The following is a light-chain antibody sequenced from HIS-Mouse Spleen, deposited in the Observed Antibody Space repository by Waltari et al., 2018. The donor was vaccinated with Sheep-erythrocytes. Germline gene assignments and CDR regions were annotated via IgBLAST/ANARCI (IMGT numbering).Light chain of an antibody. Sequence: QSALTQPPSASGSPGQSVTIPCTGTSSDVGGYNYVSRYQQHPGKAPKLMIYEVSKRPSVVPDRFSGSKSGNTASLTVSGLQAEDEADYYCSSYAGSNNWVFGGGTRLTVL. V-gene: IGLV2-8*01. CDR2: EVS. J-gene: IGLJ3*02. CDR1: SSDVGGYNY. CDR3: SSYAGSNNWV.